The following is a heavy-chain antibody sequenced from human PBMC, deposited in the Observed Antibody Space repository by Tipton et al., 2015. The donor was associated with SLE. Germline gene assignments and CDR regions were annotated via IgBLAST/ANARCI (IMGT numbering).Heavy chain of an antibody. CDR2: IIPIFGTA. V-gene: IGHV1-69*01. J-gene: IGHJ4*02. CDR3: ARGWTEVGATPSPYVY. D-gene: IGHD1-26*01. Sequence: QLVQSGPEVKKPGSSVKVSCKASGGTFSSYTINWVRQAPGQGLEWMGGIIPIFGTANYAQKFQDRVTITTDESTSTAYMELSSRRSEDTAVYYCARGWTEVGATPSPYVYWGQGTLVTVSS. CDR1: GGTFSSYT.